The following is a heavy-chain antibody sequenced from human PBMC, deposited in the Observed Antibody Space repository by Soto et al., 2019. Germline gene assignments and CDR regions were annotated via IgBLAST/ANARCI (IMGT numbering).Heavy chain of an antibody. CDR1: GFSFAGYA. CDR2: VSGGGAST. D-gene: IGHD3-3*01. CDR3: AKTQTFNGYYGGFDA. J-gene: IGHJ4*02. V-gene: IGHV3-23*01. Sequence: EVQLWESGGGFVQPGGSLRLSCAATGFSFAGYALTWVRQAPGKGLEWLSAVSGGGASTYYADSERGRFSISRDVSGNMIYLQLNRLTAGDTATYYCAKTQTFNGYYGGFDAWGQGTRVTVSS.